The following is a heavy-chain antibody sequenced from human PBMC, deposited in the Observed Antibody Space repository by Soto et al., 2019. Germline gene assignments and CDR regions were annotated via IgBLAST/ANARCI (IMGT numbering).Heavy chain of an antibody. D-gene: IGHD3-3*01. V-gene: IGHV4-39*01. CDR1: GGSISSSSYY. Sequence: SETLSLTCTVSGGSISSSSYYWGWIRQPPGKGLEWIGSIYYSGSTYYNPSLKSRVTISVDTSKNQFSLKLSSVTAADTAVYYCARHGGPYYDFWSGYYRPAGYYYYMDVWGKGTTVTVSS. J-gene: IGHJ6*03. CDR3: ARHGGPYYDFWSGYYRPAGYYYYMDV. CDR2: IYYSGST.